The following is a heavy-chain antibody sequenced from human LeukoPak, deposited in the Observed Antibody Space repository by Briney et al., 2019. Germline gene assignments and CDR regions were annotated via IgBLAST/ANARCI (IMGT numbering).Heavy chain of an antibody. Sequence: ASVTVSCKASGYTFTSYGISWVRQAPGQGLEWMGWISAYNGNTNYAQKLQGRVTMTTDTSTSTAYMELRSLRSDDTAVYYCARDLSREDWIFGVVKNDYWGQGTLVTVSS. CDR2: ISAYNGNT. V-gene: IGHV1-18*01. J-gene: IGHJ4*02. D-gene: IGHD3-3*01. CDR1: GYTFTSYG. CDR3: ARDLSREDWIFGVVKNDY.